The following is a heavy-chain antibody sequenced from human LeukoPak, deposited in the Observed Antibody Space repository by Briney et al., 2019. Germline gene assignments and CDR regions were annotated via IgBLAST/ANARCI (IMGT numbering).Heavy chain of an antibody. CDR2: IYYSGST. J-gene: IGHJ4*02. CDR1: GGPISSYY. D-gene: IGHD4-17*01. V-gene: IGHV4-59*01. CDR3: AIGGDYGPFDY. Sequence: PSETLSLTCTVSGGPISSYYWSWIRQPPGKGLEWIGYIYYSGSTNYNPSLKSRVIISVDTSKNQFSLKLSSVTAADTAVYYCAIGGDYGPFDYWGQGTLVTVSS.